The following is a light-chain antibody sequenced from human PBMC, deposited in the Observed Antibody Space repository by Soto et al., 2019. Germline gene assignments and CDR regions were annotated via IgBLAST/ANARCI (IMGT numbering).Light chain of an antibody. V-gene: IGLV1-44*01. J-gene: IGLJ1*01. CDR1: SSNIGSKT. CDR3: SAWDASLDGYV. CDR2: SNY. Sequence: QSVLTQPPSASGTPGQRVTISCSGSSSNIGSKTVNWYQQLPGTAPKLLIYSNYQRPSGVPDRFSGSKSGTSASLAISGHQSEDEADYYCSAWDASLDGYVFGTGTKVTVL.